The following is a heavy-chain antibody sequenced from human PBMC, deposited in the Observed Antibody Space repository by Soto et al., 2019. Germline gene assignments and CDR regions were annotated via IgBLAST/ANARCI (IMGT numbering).Heavy chain of an antibody. D-gene: IGHD3-9*01. J-gene: IGHJ3*02. CDR1: GGSISSSSYY. CDR2: IYYSGST. Sequence: SETLSLTCTVSGGSISSSSYYWGWIRQPPGKGLEWIGSIYYSGSTYYNPSLKSRVTISVDTSKNQFSLKLSSVTAADTAVYYCARPPPVRYFDWLLDHDAFDIWGQGTMVTVSS. CDR3: ARPPPVRYFDWLLDHDAFDI. V-gene: IGHV4-39*01.